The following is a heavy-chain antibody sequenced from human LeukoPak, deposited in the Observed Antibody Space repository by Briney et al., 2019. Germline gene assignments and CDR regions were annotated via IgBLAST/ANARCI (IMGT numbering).Heavy chain of an antibody. CDR1: GGSISSGDYY. CDR2: IYYSGST. CDR3: ARECDCSGGSCYHNWFDP. J-gene: IGHJ5*02. V-gene: IGHV4-30-4*01. D-gene: IGHD2-15*01. Sequence: PSQTLSLTCTVSGGSISSGDYYWCWIRQPPGKSLEWIGYIYYSGSTYYNPSLKSRVTISVDTSKNQFSLKLSSVTAADTAVYYCARECDCSGGSCYHNWFDPWGQGTLVTVSS.